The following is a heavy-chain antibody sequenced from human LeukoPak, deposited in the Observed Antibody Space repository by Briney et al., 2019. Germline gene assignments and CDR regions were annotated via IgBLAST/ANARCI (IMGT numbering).Heavy chain of an antibody. CDR1: GYTLTELS. Sequence: ASVKVSCKVSGYTLTELSMHWVRQAPGKGLEWMGGFDPEDGETIYAQKFQGRVTMTEDTSTDTAYMELSSLRSEATAVYYCATYAAGGCSGGSCYSDYYYYYGMDVWGQGTTVTVSS. CDR3: ATYAAGGCSGGSCYSDYYYYYGMDV. D-gene: IGHD2-15*01. J-gene: IGHJ6*02. CDR2: FDPEDGET. V-gene: IGHV1-24*01.